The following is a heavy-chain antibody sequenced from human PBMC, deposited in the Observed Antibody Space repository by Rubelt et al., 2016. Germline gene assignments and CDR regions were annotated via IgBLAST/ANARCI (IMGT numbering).Heavy chain of an antibody. J-gene: IGHJ3*02. Sequence: QVQLQLWGAGLLKPSETLSLTCAVYGGSFSGYYWSWIRQAPGKGLEWIGEINHSGTTNNNPSLKSRVTTSVDTSKNQFSLKLGFVTAADTAVYYCARGEGYCATTSCYNHVFDIWGRGTMVTVSS. CDR1: GGSFSGYY. V-gene: IGHV4-34*01. CDR2: INHSGTT. D-gene: IGHD2-2*02. CDR3: ARGEGYCATTSCYNHVFDI.